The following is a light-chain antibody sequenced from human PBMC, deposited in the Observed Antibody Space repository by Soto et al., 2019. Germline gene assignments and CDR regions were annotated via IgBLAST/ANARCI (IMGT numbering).Light chain of an antibody. J-gene: IGLJ1*01. CDR3: SSYTSSSTIV. CDR1: SSDVGGYNY. V-gene: IGLV2-14*01. CDR2: EVS. Sequence: QSALTQPASVSGSPGQSITISCTGTSSDVGGYNYVSWYQQHPGKAPKLMIYEVSNRPSGVSNRFSGSKSGNTASLTISGLQAEDEADYYCSSYTSSSTIVFGTVTKVTVL.